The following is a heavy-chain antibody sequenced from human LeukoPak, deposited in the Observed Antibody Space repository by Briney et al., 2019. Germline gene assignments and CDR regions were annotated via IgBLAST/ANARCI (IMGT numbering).Heavy chain of an antibody. J-gene: IGHJ4*02. D-gene: IGHD4-17*01. V-gene: IGHV3-30*02. CDR3: AKGLGDYDDFRLGY. Sequence: PGGSLRLSCAASVFTFSTYGFHWVRQAPGKGLEWVAFIPSGGSDNYYANSVKGRFTISRDNSKNTLYLQMDSLRSEDTAVYYRAKGLGDYDDFRLGYWGQGTLVTVSS. CDR1: VFTFSTYG. CDR2: IPSGGSDN.